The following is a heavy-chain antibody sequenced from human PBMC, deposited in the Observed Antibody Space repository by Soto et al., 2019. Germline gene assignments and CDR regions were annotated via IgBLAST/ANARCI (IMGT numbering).Heavy chain of an antibody. CDR2: INHSGST. CDR1: GGSFSGYY. Sequence: PSETLSLTCAVYGGSFSGYYWSWIRQPPGKGLEWIGEINHSGSTNYNPSLKSRVTITVDTSKNQFSLKLSSVTAADTAVYYCGRRRGGWSNSYYGMDVWGQGTTVTVSS. D-gene: IGHD3-3*01. V-gene: IGHV4-34*01. J-gene: IGHJ6*02. CDR3: GRRRGGWSNSYYGMDV.